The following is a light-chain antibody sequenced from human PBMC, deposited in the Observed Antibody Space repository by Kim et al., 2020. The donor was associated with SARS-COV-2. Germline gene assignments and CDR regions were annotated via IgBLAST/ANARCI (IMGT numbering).Light chain of an antibody. CDR1: QSISNN. V-gene: IGKV3-15*01. J-gene: IGKJ1*01. CDR3: QQYNNWLSWT. Sequence: EIVMTQSPAILSVSPGERATLSCRARQSISNNLAWYQQKPGQAPSLHIYGASTRATGIPARFSGRGSGTEFTLTISSLQSEDFAVYYCQQYNNWLSWTFGQGTKVDIK. CDR2: GAS.